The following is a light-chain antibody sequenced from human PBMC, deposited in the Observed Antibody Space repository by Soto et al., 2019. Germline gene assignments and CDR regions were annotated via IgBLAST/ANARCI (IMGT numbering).Light chain of an antibody. CDR3: FSFTTDWTHV. V-gene: IGLV2-14*01. J-gene: IGLJ1*01. CDR2: EVS. Sequence: QSALTQPASVSGSPGQWITISCTGSSSDIGAYNYVSWFQQYPGKAPKLIISEVSNRPSGVSNRFSGSKSGTAASLTISGLQTEDEADYFCFSFTTDWTHVFGTGTKVTVL. CDR1: SSDIGAYNY.